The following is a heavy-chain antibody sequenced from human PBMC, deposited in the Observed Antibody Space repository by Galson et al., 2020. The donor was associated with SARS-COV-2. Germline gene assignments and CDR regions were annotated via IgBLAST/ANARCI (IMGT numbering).Heavy chain of an antibody. CDR3: ARGRITIFGVVDYGMDV. CDR1: GFSLSTSGMC. CDR2: IDWDDDK. J-gene: IGHJ6*02. V-gene: IGHV2-70*11. Sequence: ESGPTLVKPTQTLTLTCTFSGFSLSTSGMCVSWIRQPPGKALEWLARIDWDDDKYYSTSLKTRLTISKDTSKNQVVLTMTNMDPVDTATYYGARGRITIFGVVDYGMDVWGQGTTVTVSS. D-gene: IGHD3-3*01.